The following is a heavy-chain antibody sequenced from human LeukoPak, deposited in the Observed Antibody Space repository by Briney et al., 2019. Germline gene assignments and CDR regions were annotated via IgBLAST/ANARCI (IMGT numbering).Heavy chain of an antibody. CDR1: GYTFTGYY. Sequence: GASVKVSCKASGYTFTGYYMHWVRQAPGQGLEWMGWINPNSGGTNYAQKFQGGVTMTRDTSISTAYMELSRLRSDGTAVYYCARGVGYGGNSGYFDYWGQGTLVTVSS. V-gene: IGHV1-2*02. J-gene: IGHJ4*02. CDR2: INPNSGGT. CDR3: ARGVGYGGNSGYFDY. D-gene: IGHD4-23*01.